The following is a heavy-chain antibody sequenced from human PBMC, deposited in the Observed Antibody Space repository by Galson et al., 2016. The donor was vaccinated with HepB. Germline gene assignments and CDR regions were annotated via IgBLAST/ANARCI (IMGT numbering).Heavy chain of an antibody. D-gene: IGHD6-19*01. J-gene: IGHJ1*01. Sequence: SLRLSCAASGFTFSSYAMHWVRRAPGKGLEWVAVISYDGSNKYYADYVKGRFTISRDNSKNTLYLQMNSLRAEDTAVYYCARDWNRSGWFGHFQHWGQGTLVTVSS. CDR2: ISYDGSNK. V-gene: IGHV3-30-3*01. CDR3: ARDWNRSGWFGHFQH. CDR1: GFTFSSYA.